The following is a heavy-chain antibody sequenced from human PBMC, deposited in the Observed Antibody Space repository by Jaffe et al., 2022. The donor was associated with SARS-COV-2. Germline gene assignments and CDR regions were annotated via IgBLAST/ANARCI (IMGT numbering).Heavy chain of an antibody. D-gene: IGHD3-22*01. V-gene: IGHV4-30-4*01. J-gene: IGHJ4*02. Sequence: QVQLQESGPGLVKPSQTLSLTCTVSGGSISSGDYYWSWIRQPPGKGLEWIGYIYYSGSTYYNPSLKSRVTISVDTSKNQFSLKLSSVTAADTAVYYCARGRSSYYDSSGFYYFDYWGQGTLVTVSS. CDR2: IYYSGST. CDR1: GGSISSGDYY. CDR3: ARGRSSYYDSSGFYYFDY.